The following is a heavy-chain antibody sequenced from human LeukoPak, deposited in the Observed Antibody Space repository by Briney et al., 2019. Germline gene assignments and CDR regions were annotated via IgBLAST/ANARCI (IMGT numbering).Heavy chain of an antibody. V-gene: IGHV4-39*01. CDR2: IYYSGST. Sequence: SETLSLTCTVSGGSLSSISNYWGWIRQPPGKGLEWIGSIYYSGSTYYNPSLKSRVTISVDTSKNQFSLKLSSVTAADTAVYYCERPQAFQLLDFDYCSQGTLVTVSS. CDR1: GGSLSSISNY. J-gene: IGHJ4*02. CDR3: ERPQAFQLLDFDY. D-gene: IGHD2-2*01.